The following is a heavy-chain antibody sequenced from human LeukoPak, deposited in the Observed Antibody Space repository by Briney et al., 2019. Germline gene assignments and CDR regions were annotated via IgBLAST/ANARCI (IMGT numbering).Heavy chain of an antibody. V-gene: IGHV4-30-4*08. CDR3: AGVRYYDSSGYYYVAFDI. CDR1: GGSISSGDYD. J-gene: IGHJ3*02. D-gene: IGHD3-22*01. Sequence: PSQTLSLTCTVSGGSISSGDYDWSWIRQPPGKGLEWIGYIYYSGSTYYNPSLKSRVTISVDTSKNQFSLKLSSVTAADTAVYYCAGVRYYDSSGYYYVAFDIWGQGTMVTVSS. CDR2: IYYSGST.